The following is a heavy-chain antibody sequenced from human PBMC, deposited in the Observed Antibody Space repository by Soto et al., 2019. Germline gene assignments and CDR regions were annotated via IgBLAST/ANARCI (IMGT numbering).Heavy chain of an antibody. CDR1: GFSLSISEVG. J-gene: IGHJ3*02. CDR2: IYSDDDK. V-gene: IGHV2-5*02. Sequence: QITLKESGPPLVKPTQTLTLTCTFSGFSLSISEVGVGWIRQPPGKALEWLALIYSDDDKRYNPSLRTRLTITKDTSKNQVVLTMTNMDPVDTATYYCAHFVSVITLRDAFDIWGQGTMVTVSS. CDR3: AHFVSVITLRDAFDI. D-gene: IGHD1-20*01.